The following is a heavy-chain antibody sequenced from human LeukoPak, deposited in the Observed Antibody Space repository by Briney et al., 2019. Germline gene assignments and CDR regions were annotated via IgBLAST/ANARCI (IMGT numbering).Heavy chain of an antibody. CDR2: IIPILGIA. J-gene: IGHJ4*02. D-gene: IGHD6-13*01. CDR3: ARIWVDSSSWGPPN. CDR1: GGTFSSYA. Sequence: PGSSVKVSCKASGGTFSSYAISWVRQAPGQGLEWMGGIIPILGIANYAQKFQGRVTITADKSTSTAYMELRSLRSEDTAVYYCARIWVDSSSWGPPNWGQGTLVTVSS. V-gene: IGHV1-69*04.